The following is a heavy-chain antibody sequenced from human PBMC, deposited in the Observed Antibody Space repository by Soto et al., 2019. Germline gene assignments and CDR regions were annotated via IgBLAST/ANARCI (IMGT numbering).Heavy chain of an antibody. Sequence: PSETLSLTCAVYGGSFSGYYWSWIRQPPGKGLEWIGEINHSGSTNYNPSLKSRVTISVDTSKNHFSLKLSSVTAADTAVYYCARVRNYYGSGSYYNGYNWFDHWGQGTLVTVSS. CDR2: INHSGST. D-gene: IGHD3-10*01. CDR3: ARVRNYYGSGSYYNGYNWFDH. J-gene: IGHJ5*02. CDR1: GGSFSGYY. V-gene: IGHV4-34*01.